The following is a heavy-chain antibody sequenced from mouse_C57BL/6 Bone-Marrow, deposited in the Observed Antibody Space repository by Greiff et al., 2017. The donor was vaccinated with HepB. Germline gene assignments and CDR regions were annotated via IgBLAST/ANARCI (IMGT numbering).Heavy chain of an antibody. CDR3: ARSPHYGSRYFDY. Sequence: QVQLQQPGAELVKPGASVKLSCQASGSTFTSYWMHWVKQRPGQGLEWIGMIHPKSGSTNYNEKFKSKATLTVDKSSSTAYMQRSSLTSEDSAVYYCARSPHYGSRYFDYWGQGTTLTVSS. CDR2: IHPKSGST. J-gene: IGHJ2*01. V-gene: IGHV1-64*01. D-gene: IGHD1-1*01. CDR1: GSTFTSYW.